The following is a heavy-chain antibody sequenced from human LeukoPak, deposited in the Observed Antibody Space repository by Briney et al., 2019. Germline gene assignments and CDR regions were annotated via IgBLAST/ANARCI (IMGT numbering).Heavy chain of an antibody. CDR3: ARGPPGYSNGWYDY. Sequence: SVKVSCKASGGTFSSYAISWVRQAPGQGLEWMGGIIPIFGTANYAQKFQGRVTITADESTSTAYMELSSLRSEDTAVYYCARGPPGYSNGWYDYWGQGTLVTVSS. CDR2: IIPIFGTA. D-gene: IGHD6-19*01. CDR1: GGTFSSYA. V-gene: IGHV1-69*13. J-gene: IGHJ4*02.